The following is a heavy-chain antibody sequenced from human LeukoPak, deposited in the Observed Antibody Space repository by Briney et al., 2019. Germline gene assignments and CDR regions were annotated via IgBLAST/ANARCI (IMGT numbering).Heavy chain of an antibody. CDR1: GFTFSTYG. D-gene: IGHD3-16*01. V-gene: IGHV3-33*01. CDR3: ATNQIMIREYYFDY. Sequence: GGSLRLSCAASGFTFSTYGMHWVRQAPGKGLEWVAVIWCDGTNKYYADSVKGRFTISRDNSKNTLYLQMNSLRAEDTAVYYCATNQIMIREYYFDYWGQGTLVTVSS. CDR2: IWCDGTNK. J-gene: IGHJ4*02.